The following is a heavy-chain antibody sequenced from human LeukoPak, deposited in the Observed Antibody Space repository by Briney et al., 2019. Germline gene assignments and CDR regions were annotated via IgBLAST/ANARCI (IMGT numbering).Heavy chain of an antibody. Sequence: PSETLSLSCAVYGGSFCGYYWSWIRQPPGQGLVWIVEIDFSAGANSNPFLRRRVTISVETSKNQFSLKLNSVTAAETGGYYCARVLLEMATLSPSRYYFDYWGQGSLVTVSS. CDR1: GGSFCGYY. J-gene: IGHJ4*02. D-gene: IGHD5-24*01. CDR2: IDFSAGA. V-gene: IGHV4-34*01. CDR3: ARVLLEMATLSPSRYYFDY.